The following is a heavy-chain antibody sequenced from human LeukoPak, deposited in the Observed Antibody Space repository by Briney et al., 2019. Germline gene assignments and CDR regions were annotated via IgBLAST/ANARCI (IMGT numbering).Heavy chain of an antibody. V-gene: IGHV3-7*01. CDR1: GFTFSSYW. D-gene: IGHD3-22*01. CDR2: IKQDGSEK. J-gene: IGHJ4*02. Sequence: GGSLRLSCAASGFTFSSYWMSWVRQAPGKGLEWVANIKQDGSEKYYVDSVKGRFTISRDNAKNSLYLQMNSLRAEDTAVYYCARDLYDRWDHYDSSGYYFDYWGQGTLVTVSS. CDR3: ARDLYDRWDHYDSSGYYFDY.